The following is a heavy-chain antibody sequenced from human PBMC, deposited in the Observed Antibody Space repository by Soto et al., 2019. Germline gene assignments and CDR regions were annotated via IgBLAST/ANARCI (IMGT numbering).Heavy chain of an antibody. J-gene: IGHJ4*02. V-gene: IGHV3-23*01. D-gene: IGHD5-12*01. CDR3: VKEWTPRRAFDS. CDR1: RFMFSRYA. Sequence: EVQLLESGGGLVQPGGSLRLSCAASRFMFSRYAMSWVHQAPGKGLEWVSGISASGGSTWYADSVKGRFTISRDNSKNMVYLQMDSLRVEDTAEYFCVKEWTPRRAFDSWGQGTQVTVSS. CDR2: ISASGGST.